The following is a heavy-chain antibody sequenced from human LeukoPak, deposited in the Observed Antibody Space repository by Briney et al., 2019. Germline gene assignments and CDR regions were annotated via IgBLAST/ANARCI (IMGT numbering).Heavy chain of an antibody. CDR3: ARNHYYDSSGSDY. CDR2: ISSSDSTI. Sequence: GGSLRLSCAASGFTFSDYYMSWIRQAPGKGLEWVSYISSSDSTIYYADSVKGRFTISRDNAKNSLYLQMNSLRAEDTAVYYCARNHYYDSSGSDYWGQGTLVTVSS. J-gene: IGHJ4*02. V-gene: IGHV3-11*01. CDR1: GFTFSDYY. D-gene: IGHD3-22*01.